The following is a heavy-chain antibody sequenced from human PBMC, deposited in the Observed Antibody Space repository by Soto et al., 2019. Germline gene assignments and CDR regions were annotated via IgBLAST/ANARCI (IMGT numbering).Heavy chain of an antibody. J-gene: IGHJ3*02. Sequence: QVQLQESGPGLVKPSETLSLTCTVSGGSISSYYWSWIRQPPGKGLEWIGYIYYSGSTNYNPSLKSRVTISVDTSKNQFSLKLSSVTAADTAVYYCASFGWYIGGAFDIWGQGTMVTVSS. CDR3: ASFGWYIGGAFDI. V-gene: IGHV4-59*08. CDR1: GGSISSYY. D-gene: IGHD6-19*01. CDR2: IYYSGST.